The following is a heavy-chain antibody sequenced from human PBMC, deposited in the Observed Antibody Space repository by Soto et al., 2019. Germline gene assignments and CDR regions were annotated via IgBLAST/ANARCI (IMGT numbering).Heavy chain of an antibody. J-gene: IGHJ6*03. CDR1: GFTFDDYA. CDR2: ISWNSGSI. Sequence: EVQLVESGGGLVQPGRSLRLSCAASGFTFDDYAMHWVRQAPGKGLEWVSGISWNSGSIGYAESVKGRFTISRDNAKNSLYLQMNSLRAEDTALYYCAKDMEDTGYYYYYMDVWGKGTTVTVSS. D-gene: IGHD2-15*01. CDR3: AKDMEDTGYYYYYMDV. V-gene: IGHV3-9*01.